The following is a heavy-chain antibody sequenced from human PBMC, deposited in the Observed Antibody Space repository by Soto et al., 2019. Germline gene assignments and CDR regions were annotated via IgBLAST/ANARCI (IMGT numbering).Heavy chain of an antibody. CDR3: ARDRAAAGTAFDY. CDR2: IYSGGST. J-gene: IGHJ4*02. V-gene: IGHV3-53*02. Sequence: EVQLVETGGGLIQPGGSLRLSCAASGFTVSSNYMSWVRQAPGKGLEWVSVIYSGGSTYYADSVKGRFTISRDNSKNTLYLQMNSLRAEDTAVYYCARDRAAAGTAFDYWGLGTLVTVSS. CDR1: GFTVSSNY. D-gene: IGHD6-13*01.